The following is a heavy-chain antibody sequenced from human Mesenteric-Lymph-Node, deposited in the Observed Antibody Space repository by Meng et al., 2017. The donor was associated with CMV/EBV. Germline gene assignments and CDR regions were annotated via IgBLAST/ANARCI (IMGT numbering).Heavy chain of an antibody. D-gene: IGHD6-13*01. J-gene: IGHJ4*02. CDR2: MNPNSGNT. Sequence: KAYGYTFTSYDINWVRQATGQGLEWMGWMNPNSGNTGYAQKFQGRVTITRNTSISTAYMELSSLRSEDTAVYYCARASMIAAAGSFDYWGQGTLVTVSS. CDR3: ARASMIAAAGSFDY. V-gene: IGHV1-8*03. CDR1: GYTFTSYD.